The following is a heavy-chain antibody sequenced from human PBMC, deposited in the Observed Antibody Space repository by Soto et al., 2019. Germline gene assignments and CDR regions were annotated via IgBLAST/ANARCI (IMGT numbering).Heavy chain of an antibody. CDR2: ISYGGNKR. D-gene: IGHD1-26*01. CDR3: ARVEGGAGPSNYYYDGMDV. Sequence: EVQLVESGGGLVQPGGSLRLTCAASGFTFSSHELNWVRQAPGKGLEWVSYISYGGNKRFYADFVKGRFTISRDNAKNSLYLQMNSLRVEDTAIYYWARVEGGAGPSNYYYDGMDVWGQGTKVTVSS. J-gene: IGHJ6*02. CDR1: GFTFSSHE. V-gene: IGHV3-48*03.